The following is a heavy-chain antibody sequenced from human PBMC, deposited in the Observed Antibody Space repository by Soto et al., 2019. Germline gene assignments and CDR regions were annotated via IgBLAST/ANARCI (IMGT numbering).Heavy chain of an antibody. CDR3: ARVPSP. CDR2: IYHSGSP. Sequence: SETLSLTCAVSGGSISSGGYSWSWIRQPPGKGLEWIGYIYHSGSPYYNPSLKSRVTISVDRSKNQFSLKLSSLTAADTAVYYCARVPSPWGQGTLVTVSS. J-gene: IGHJ5*02. V-gene: IGHV4-30-2*01. CDR1: GGSISSGGYS.